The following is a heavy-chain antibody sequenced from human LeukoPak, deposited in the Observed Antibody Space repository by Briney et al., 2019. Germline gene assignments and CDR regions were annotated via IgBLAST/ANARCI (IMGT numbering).Heavy chain of an antibody. D-gene: IGHD3-16*01. CDR1: GHTFTSSH. Sequence: ASVKVSCKASGHTFTSSHMNWVRQAPGQGLEWMGNIDIGDGYTKYAQKFQGRVTITRDTSTSTLYMELSSLRSEDTAVYYCAKERGGSYTFDIWGQGTMVTVSS. CDR3: AKERGGSYTFDI. CDR2: IDIGDGYT. V-gene: IGHV1-46*03. J-gene: IGHJ3*02.